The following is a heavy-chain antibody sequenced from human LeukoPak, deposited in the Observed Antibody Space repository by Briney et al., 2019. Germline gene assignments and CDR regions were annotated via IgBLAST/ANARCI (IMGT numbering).Heavy chain of an antibody. D-gene: IGHD2-8*02. CDR3: AREESGGYFDY. CDR2: INPNSGGT. V-gene: IGHV1-2*02. CDR1: GYTFTGYY. J-gene: IGHJ4*02. Sequence: ASVKVSCKASGYTFTGYYMHWVRQAPGQGLEWMGWINPNSGGTNYAQKFRGRVTLTRDTSTTTVYMELSSLRSEDTAVYYCAREESGGYFDYWGQGTPVTVSS.